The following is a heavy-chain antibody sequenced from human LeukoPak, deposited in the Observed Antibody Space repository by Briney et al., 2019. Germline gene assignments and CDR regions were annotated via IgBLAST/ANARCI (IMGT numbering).Heavy chain of an antibody. V-gene: IGHV4-59*08. J-gene: IGHJ3*02. D-gene: IGHD5-24*01. Sequence: PSETLSLTCSVFDGSISNYYWSWIRQPPGKGLEWIGYAYYSGSTTYNPSLESRVTISVDTSKNQFSLKLSSVTAADTAVYYCARHERDASLDNALDIWGQGTMVTVSS. CDR2: AYYSGST. CDR1: DGSISNYY. CDR3: ARHERDASLDNALDI.